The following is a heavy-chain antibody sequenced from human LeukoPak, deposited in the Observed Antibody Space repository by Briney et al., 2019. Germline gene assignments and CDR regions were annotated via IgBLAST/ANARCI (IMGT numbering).Heavy chain of an antibody. CDR2: ISTSSSYK. J-gene: IGHJ5*02. D-gene: IGHD5-12*01. V-gene: IGHV3-11*06. CDR1: GFTFSDYY. Sequence: GGSLRLSCAASGFTFSDYYMSWVRQAPGKGLEWGSSISTSSSYKYSADSVKGRFTISRDNARNSLYLQTNTLRAEYTAVYYCARGSQRVASHDNWFDPWGQGTLVTVSS. CDR3: ARGSQRVASHDNWFDP.